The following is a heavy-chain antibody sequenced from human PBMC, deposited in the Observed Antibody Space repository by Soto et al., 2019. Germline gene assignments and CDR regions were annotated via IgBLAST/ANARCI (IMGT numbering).Heavy chain of an antibody. V-gene: IGHV4-39*01. CDR2: IYYSGTT. J-gene: IGHJ4*02. CDR3: ASRDPGTSVDY. Sequence: SETLSLTCTVSGASVRSRTNYWGWIRQPPGKGLEWIGSIYYSGTTYYNPSLKSRVTISVDLSKNHFSLKVTSLTAADTAVYYCASRDPGTSVDYWGQGTLVTVSS. D-gene: IGHD1-7*01. CDR1: GASVRSRTNY.